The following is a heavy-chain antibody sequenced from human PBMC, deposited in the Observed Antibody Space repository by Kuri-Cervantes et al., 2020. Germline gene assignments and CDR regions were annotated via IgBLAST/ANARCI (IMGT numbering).Heavy chain of an antibody. CDR1: GGTLSSSA. CDR2: IIPIFGAA. V-gene: IGHV1-69*13. D-gene: IGHD2-15*01. J-gene: IGHJ6*03. Sequence: SVKVSCKAPGGTLSSSAISWVRQAPGQGLEWMGGIIPIFGAANYAQKFQDRVTITAGESTSTAYMELRSLRSEDTAVYYCAGGTCRGGSCRNLGYYYYYYMDVWGKGTTVTVSS. CDR3: AGGTCRGGSCRNLGYYYYYYMDV.